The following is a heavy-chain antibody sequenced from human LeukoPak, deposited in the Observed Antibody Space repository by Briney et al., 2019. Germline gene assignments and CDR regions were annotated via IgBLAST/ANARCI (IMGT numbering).Heavy chain of an antibody. CDR2: IYPGDSDT. J-gene: IGHJ5*01. Sequence: GESLKISCRGSGYTFTSYWIGWVRQMPVKGLEWMGSIYPGDSDTKYSPSFQGQVTISVDKSTNTAYLQWKSLKASDTAMYYCARGDVVRGVSWFDSWGQGALVTVSS. D-gene: IGHD2-21*02. CDR1: GYTFTSYW. V-gene: IGHV5-51*01. CDR3: ARGDVVRGVSWFDS.